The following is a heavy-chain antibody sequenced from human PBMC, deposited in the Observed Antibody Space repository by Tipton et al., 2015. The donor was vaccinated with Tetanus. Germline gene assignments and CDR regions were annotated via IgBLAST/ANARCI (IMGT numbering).Heavy chain of an antibody. J-gene: IGHJ4*02. D-gene: IGHD3-10*01. CDR1: GISVSTSDYY. CDR3: ARDRGVSRGVDY. Sequence: TLSLTCTVSGISVSTSDYYWTWIRQPPGKGLEWIGYIYDSYDSGSTKYNPSLKSRVTISVNTSKNQFSLRLTSVTAADTAVYYCARDRGVSRGVDYWGQGTLVTVSS. CDR2: IYDSYDSGST. V-gene: IGHV4-61*08.